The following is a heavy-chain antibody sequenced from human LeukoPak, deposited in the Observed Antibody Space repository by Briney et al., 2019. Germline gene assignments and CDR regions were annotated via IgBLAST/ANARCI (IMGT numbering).Heavy chain of an antibody. J-gene: IGHJ4*02. Sequence: SETLSLTCTVSGGSISSYYWSWIRQPPGKGLEWIGYIYYSGSTNYNPSLESRVTISVDTSKNQFSLKLSSVTAADTAVYYCASSIMPGYFDYWGQGTLVTVSS. CDR1: GGSISSYY. D-gene: IGHD3-16*01. CDR2: IYYSGST. V-gene: IGHV4-59*08. CDR3: ASSIMPGYFDY.